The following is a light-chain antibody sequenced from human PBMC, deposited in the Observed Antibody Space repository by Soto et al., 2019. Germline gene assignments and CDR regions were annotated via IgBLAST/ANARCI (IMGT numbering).Light chain of an antibody. CDR3: SSYTSRRNYG. CDR2: EVR. J-gene: IGLJ1*01. CDR1: SSDVGSYNR. V-gene: IGLV2-18*02. Sequence: QSALTQPPSVSGSPGQSVTISCTGTSSDVGSYNRVSWYQPPPGTAPTLMISEVRNRPSGVPDRFSGSKSGNTASLTISGLQDEDEAAYYCSSYTSRRNYGFGTGTKVTVL.